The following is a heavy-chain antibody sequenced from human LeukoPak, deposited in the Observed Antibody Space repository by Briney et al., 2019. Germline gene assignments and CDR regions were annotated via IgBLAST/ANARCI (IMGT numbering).Heavy chain of an antibody. J-gene: IGHJ4*02. D-gene: IGHD1-26*01. CDR1: GYTFTGYY. CDR3: ARGWYSGSYFMW. CDR2: INPNSGGA. V-gene: IGHV1-2*02. Sequence: ASVKVSCKASGYTFTGYYMHWVRQAPGQGLEWMGWINPNSGGANYAQKFQGRVTMTRDTSISTACMELSRLRSDDTAVYYCARGWYSGSYFMWWGQGTLVTVSS.